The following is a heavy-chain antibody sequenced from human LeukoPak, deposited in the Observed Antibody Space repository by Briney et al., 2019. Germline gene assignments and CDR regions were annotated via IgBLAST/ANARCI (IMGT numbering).Heavy chain of an antibody. J-gene: IGHJ4*02. Sequence: GGSLRLTCTASGFTFSSFNMNWVRQAPGKGLEWVASISGSSSYRNYADSVKGRFTISRDNAKNSVYLQMNSLRAEDSGLYHCARDMKGNLDYWGQGTLVTVSS. V-gene: IGHV3-21*01. CDR1: GFTFSSFN. CDR3: ARDMKGNLDY. D-gene: IGHD3-16*01. CDR2: ISGSSSYR.